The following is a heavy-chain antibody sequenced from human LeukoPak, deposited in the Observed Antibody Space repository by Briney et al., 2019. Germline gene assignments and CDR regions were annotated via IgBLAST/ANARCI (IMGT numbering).Heavy chain of an antibody. J-gene: IGHJ4*02. CDR3: ARFWSGYWHFDY. V-gene: IGHV4-59*01. CDR1: GGSISSYY. CDR2: IYHSGST. Sequence: PSETLSLTCTVSGGSISSYYWSWIRQPPGKGLEWIGYIYHSGSTNYNPSLESRVTISVDTSKNQFSLKLSSVTAADTAVYYCARFWSGYWHFDYWGQGTLVTVSS. D-gene: IGHD3-3*01.